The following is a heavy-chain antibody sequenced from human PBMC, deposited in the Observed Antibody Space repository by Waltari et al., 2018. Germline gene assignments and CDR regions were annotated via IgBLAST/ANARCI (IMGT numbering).Heavy chain of an antibody. V-gene: IGHV1-69*01. CDR3: AREWSSSSYIDY. CDR1: GGTFSSYA. CDR2: IIPIVGTA. Sequence: QVQLVQSGAEVKKPGSSVKVSCKASGGTFSSYAISWVRQAPGQGLEWMGVIIPIVGTANYAQKCQGRVTITADESTSTAYMELSSLRAEDTAVYYCAREWSSSSYIDYWGQGTLVTVSS. J-gene: IGHJ4*02. D-gene: IGHD6-6*01.